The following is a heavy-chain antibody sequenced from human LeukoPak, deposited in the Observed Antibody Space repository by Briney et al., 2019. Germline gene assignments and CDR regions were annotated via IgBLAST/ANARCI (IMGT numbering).Heavy chain of an antibody. V-gene: IGHV3-74*01. D-gene: IGHD1-26*01. J-gene: IGHJ6*03. Sequence: GGSLRLSCAASGFTFSSYWMHWVRQAPGKGLVWVSRINSDGSSTSYADSVKGRFTISRDNAKNTLYLQMNSLRAEDTAVYYWAREGGSYPYYYYMYVWGKGTTVTASS. CDR1: GFTFSSYW. CDR3: AREGGSYPYYYYMYV. CDR2: INSDGSST.